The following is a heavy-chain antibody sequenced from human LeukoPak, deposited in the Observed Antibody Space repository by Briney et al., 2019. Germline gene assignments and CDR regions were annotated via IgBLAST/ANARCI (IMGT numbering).Heavy chain of an antibody. Sequence: PGGSLRLSCAASGFTFSSYTMNWVRQARGKGLQWVSTVSASSNIHYSESVKGRFTISRDNARNSLYLQMNSLRDEGTAVYYCVRDALHTAHFDYWGQGTLVTVSS. V-gene: IGHV3-48*02. J-gene: IGHJ4*02. D-gene: IGHD5-18*01. CDR2: VSASSNI. CDR1: GFTFSSYT. CDR3: VRDALHTAHFDY.